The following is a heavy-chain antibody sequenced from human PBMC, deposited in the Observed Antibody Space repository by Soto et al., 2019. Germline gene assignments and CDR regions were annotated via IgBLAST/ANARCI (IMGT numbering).Heavy chain of an antibody. V-gene: IGHV3-74*01. CDR3: TSLSVAVDYFAFDI. CDR1: GFPFSDLW. CDR2: ISNDGSSK. D-gene: IGHD6-19*01. J-gene: IGHJ3*02. Sequence: EVQLVESGGGLIQPGGSLRLSCTASGFPFSDLWMHWVRQAPGKGREWVSRISNDGSSKSHADSVRGRFSISRDNAKNTVYLQMNSLRAEDTAVYYCTSLSVAVDYFAFDIWGQGTVVTVS.